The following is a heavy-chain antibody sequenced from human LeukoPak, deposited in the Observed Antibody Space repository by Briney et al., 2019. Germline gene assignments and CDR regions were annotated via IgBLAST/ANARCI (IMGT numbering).Heavy chain of an antibody. CDR2: IYYSGTT. CDR3: ARRIAVAGLENWFDP. J-gene: IGHJ5*02. CDR1: GGSISTTSYF. Sequence: SETLSLTCTVSGGSISTTSYFWAWIRQPPGEGLEWIGSIYYSGTTYYNSSLKSRVSISVETSKNHFSLKMSSLTAADTAVYYCARRIAVAGLENWFDPWGQGTLVTVSS. D-gene: IGHD6-19*01. V-gene: IGHV4-39*07.